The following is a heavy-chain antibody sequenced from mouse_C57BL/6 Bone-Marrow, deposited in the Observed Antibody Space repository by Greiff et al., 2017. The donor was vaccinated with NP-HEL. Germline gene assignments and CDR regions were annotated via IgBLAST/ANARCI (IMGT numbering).Heavy chain of an antibody. J-gene: IGHJ2*01. V-gene: IGHV5-6*01. D-gene: IGHD4-1*01. CDR3: AELTGTGYFDY. Sequence: EVKLVESGGDLVKPGGSLKLSCAASGFTFSSYGMSWVRQTPDKRLEWVATISSGGSYTYYPDSVKGRFTISRDNAKNTLYLQMSSLKAEDTAMYYWAELTGTGYFDYWGQGTTLTVSS. CDR2: ISSGGSYT. CDR1: GFTFSSYG.